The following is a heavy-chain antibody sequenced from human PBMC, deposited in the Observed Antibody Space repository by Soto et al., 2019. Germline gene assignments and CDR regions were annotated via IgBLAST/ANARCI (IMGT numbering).Heavy chain of an antibody. CDR3: ARDVRGYLRAYGMDV. Sequence: GGSLRLSCAASGFTFSSYSMNWVRQAPGKGLEWVSSISSSSSYIYYADSVKGRFTISRDNAENSLYLQMNSLRAEDTAVYYCARDVRGYLRAYGMDVWGQGTTVTVSS. CDR1: GFTFSSYS. J-gene: IGHJ6*02. CDR2: ISSSSSYI. D-gene: IGHD3-22*01. V-gene: IGHV3-21*01.